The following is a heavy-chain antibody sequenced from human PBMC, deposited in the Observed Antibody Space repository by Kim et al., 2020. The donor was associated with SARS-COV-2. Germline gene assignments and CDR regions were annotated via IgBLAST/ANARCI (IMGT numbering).Heavy chain of an antibody. CDR2: IYYSGST. V-gene: IGHV4-31*03. Sequence: SETLSLTCTVSGGSISSGGYYWSWIRQHPGKGLEWIGYIYYSGSTYYNPSLKSRVTISVDTSKNQFSLKLSSVTAADTAVYYCARALILITIFGVGGPFDYWGQGTLVTVSS. CDR3: ARALILITIFGVGGPFDY. CDR1: GGSISSGGYY. D-gene: IGHD3-3*01. J-gene: IGHJ4*02.